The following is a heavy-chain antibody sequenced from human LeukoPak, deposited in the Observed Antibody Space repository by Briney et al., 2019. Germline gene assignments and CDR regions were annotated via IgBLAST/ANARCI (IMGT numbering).Heavy chain of an antibody. D-gene: IGHD2-15*01. CDR3: ATGYCSGGSRYSD. Sequence: PGGSLRLSCAASGFTFSSYAMSWVRQAPGKGLEWVSAISGSGGSTYYADSVKGRFTISRDNSKNTLYLQMNSLRAEDTAVYYCATGYCSGGSRYSDWGQGTLVTVSS. CDR2: ISGSGGST. V-gene: IGHV3-23*01. J-gene: IGHJ4*02. CDR1: GFTFSSYA.